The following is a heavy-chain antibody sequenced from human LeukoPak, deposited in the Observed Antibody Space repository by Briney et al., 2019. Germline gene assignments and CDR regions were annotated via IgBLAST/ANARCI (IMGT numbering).Heavy chain of an antibody. J-gene: IGHJ4*02. Sequence: ASVKVSCKASGYTFTGYYIHWVRQAPGQGLEWMGGIIPIFTTANYAQRFQGRVTITADESTSTAYMELSRLRSEDTAVYYCAREVEYYGSGSYWGVFDYWGQGSLVTVSS. CDR2: IIPIFTTA. D-gene: IGHD3-10*01. CDR1: GYTFTGYY. V-gene: IGHV1-69*13. CDR3: AREVEYYGSGSYWGVFDY.